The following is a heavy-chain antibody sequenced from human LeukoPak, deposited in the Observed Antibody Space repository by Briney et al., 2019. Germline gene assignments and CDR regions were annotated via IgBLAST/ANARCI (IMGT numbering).Heavy chain of an antibody. CDR2: INPSGGST. D-gene: IGHD7-27*01. CDR3: ASESGSELGGPYYYYGMDV. V-gene: IGHV1-46*01. J-gene: IGHJ6*02. CDR1: GYTFTSYY. Sequence: ASVKVSCKASGYTFTSYYMHWVRQAPGQGLEWMGIINPSGGSTSYAQKFQGRVTMTRDTSTSTVYMELSSLRPEDTAVYYCASESGSELGGPYYYYGMDVWGQGTTVTVSS.